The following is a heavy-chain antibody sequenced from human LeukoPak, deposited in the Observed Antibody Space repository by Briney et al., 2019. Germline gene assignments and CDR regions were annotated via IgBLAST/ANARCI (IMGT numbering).Heavy chain of an antibody. CDR1: GGSISSRRYY. V-gene: IGHV4-39*01. CDR3: ARRNYDYVWGSYRFEYYFDY. D-gene: IGHD3-16*02. Sequence: PSETLSLTCTVSGGSISSRRYYWGWIRQPPGKGLEWIGRIYYSVSTYYNQSLKHRVTISVDTSKNRFSLRLSSVTAADTAVYYCARRNYDYVWGSYRFEYYFDYWGQGTLVTVSS. CDR2: IYYSVST. J-gene: IGHJ4*02.